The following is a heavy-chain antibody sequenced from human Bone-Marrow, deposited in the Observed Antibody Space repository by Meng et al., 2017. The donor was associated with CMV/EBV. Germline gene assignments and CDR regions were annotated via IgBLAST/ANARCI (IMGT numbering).Heavy chain of an antibody. J-gene: IGHJ4*02. Sequence: CAASGFTCSSYAMSWVRQAQGKGLGWVSAISGSGGNTYYADSVEGRFTISRDNSRNTVYLQLNSLRADDTAVYYCAKARYSYGYDFDYWGQGALVTVSS. CDR3: AKARYSYGYDFDY. CDR1: GFTCSSYA. CDR2: ISGSGGNT. V-gene: IGHV3-23*01. D-gene: IGHD5-18*01.